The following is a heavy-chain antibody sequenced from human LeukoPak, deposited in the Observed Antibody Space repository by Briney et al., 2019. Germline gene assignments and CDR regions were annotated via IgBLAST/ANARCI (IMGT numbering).Heavy chain of an antibody. CDR1: GITFSDYS. Sequence: GGSLRLSCAASGITFSDYSMHWVRQAPGKGLVWVSRISSEGTSTNDADFVKGRFTISRDNAKNRLYLQMNSLGAEDTAVYYCARDRGGWYYFDYWGQGTLVTVSS. V-gene: IGHV3-74*01. J-gene: IGHJ4*02. CDR2: ISSEGTST. D-gene: IGHD6-19*01. CDR3: ARDRGGWYYFDY.